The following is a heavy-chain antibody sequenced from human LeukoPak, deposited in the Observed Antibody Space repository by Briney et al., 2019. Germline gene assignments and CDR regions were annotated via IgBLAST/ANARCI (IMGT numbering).Heavy chain of an antibody. Sequence: GGSLRLSCSASGFTFSDYWMMWVRQAPGKGLEWVGNIRQDDSEKYYVDSVKGRFTISRDNAKNSLFLQMNSLRAEDTAVYYCARALQLDSWGQGTLVTVSS. J-gene: IGHJ5*02. CDR2: IRQDDSEK. CDR1: GFTFSDYW. V-gene: IGHV3-7*01. D-gene: IGHD6-13*01. CDR3: ARALQLDS.